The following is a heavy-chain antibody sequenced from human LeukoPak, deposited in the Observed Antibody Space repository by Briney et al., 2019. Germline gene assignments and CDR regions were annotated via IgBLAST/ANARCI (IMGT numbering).Heavy chain of an antibody. V-gene: IGHV4-34*01. J-gene: IGHJ4*02. D-gene: IGHD6-13*01. CDR3: ARETQSRDFDY. CDR2: INHGGST. CDR1: GGSFSGYY. Sequence: SETLSLTCAVYGGSFSGYYWSWIRQPPVKGLEWIGEINHGGSTNYNPSLKSRVTISVDTSKNQFSLKLSSVTAADTAVYYCARETQSRDFDYWGQGTLVTVSS.